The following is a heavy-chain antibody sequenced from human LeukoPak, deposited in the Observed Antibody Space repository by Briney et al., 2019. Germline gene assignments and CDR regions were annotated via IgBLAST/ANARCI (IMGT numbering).Heavy chain of an antibody. D-gene: IGHD1-26*01. J-gene: IGHJ5*02. CDR3: TTASGSYYYWFDP. Sequence: GGSLRLSCAASGFTFSNAWMGWVRQAPGKGLEWVGRIKSKTDGGTTDYAAPVKGRFTISRDDSKNTLYLQMNSLKTEDTAVYYCTTASGSYYYWFDPWGQGTLVTVSS. CDR2: IKSKTDGGTT. CDR1: GFTFSNAW. V-gene: IGHV3-15*01.